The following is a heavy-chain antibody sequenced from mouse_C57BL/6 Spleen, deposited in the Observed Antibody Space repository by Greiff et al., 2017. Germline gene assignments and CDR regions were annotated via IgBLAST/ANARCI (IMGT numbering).Heavy chain of an antibody. CDR2: IDPSDSET. J-gene: IGHJ3*01. D-gene: IGHD3-1*01. CDR1: GYTFTSYW. V-gene: IGHV1-52*01. CDR3: ALGENSRGPWFAD. Sequence: VQLQQPGAELVRPGSSVKLSCKASGYTFTSYWMHWVKQRPIQGLEWIGNIDPSDSETHYNQKFKDKATLTVDKSSSTAYMQLSSLTSEDSAVYYCALGENSRGPWFADGGQGTLVTVSA.